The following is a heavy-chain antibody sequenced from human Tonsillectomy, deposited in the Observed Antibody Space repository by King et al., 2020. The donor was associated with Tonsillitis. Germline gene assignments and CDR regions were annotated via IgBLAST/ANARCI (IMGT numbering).Heavy chain of an antibody. V-gene: IGHV3-23*04. Sequence: VQLVESGGGLVQPGGSLRLSCAASGFTFSSYAMSWVRQAPGKGLEWVSTISGSGGSTNYADSVKGRFTISRDNSKNTLYLQMNSLRVEDTAVNYCAKDTCGGASCYSPWFDSRGQGTLVTVSS. D-gene: IGHD2-15*01. J-gene: IGHJ5*01. CDR3: AKDTCGGASCYSPWFDS. CDR2: ISGSGGST. CDR1: GFTFSSYA.